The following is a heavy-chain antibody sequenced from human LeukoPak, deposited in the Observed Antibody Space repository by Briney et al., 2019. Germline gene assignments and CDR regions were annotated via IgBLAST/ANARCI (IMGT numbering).Heavy chain of an antibody. Sequence: SGPTLVNPTQTLTLTCTFSGFSLSTSGVGVGWIRQPPGKALEWLALIYWDDDKRYSPSLKSRLTITKDTSKNQVVLTMTNMDPVDTATYYRAHSPDCSSTSCYSLAENWFDPWGQGTLVTVSS. D-gene: IGHD2-2*01. V-gene: IGHV2-5*02. CDR1: GFSLSTSGVG. CDR2: IYWDDDK. CDR3: AHSPDCSSTSCYSLAENWFDP. J-gene: IGHJ5*02.